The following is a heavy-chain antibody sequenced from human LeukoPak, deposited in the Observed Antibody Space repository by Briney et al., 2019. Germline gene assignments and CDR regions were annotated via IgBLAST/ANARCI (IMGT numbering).Heavy chain of an antibody. D-gene: IGHD3-22*01. J-gene: IGHJ4*02. CDR1: GFTFSSYW. CDR3: ANRNYYDSSGSYYILYFDY. Sequence: GGSLRLSCAASGFTFSSYWMSWVRQAPGKGLEWVSTISGSGGRTYYADSVKGRFTVSRDNSKNTLYLRMNSLRAEDTAVYYCANRNYYDSSGSYYILYFDYWGQGTLVTVSS. V-gene: IGHV3-23*01. CDR2: ISGSGGRT.